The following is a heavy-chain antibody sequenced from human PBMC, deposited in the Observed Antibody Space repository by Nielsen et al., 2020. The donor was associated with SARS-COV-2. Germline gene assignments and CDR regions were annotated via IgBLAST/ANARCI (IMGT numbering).Heavy chain of an antibody. J-gene: IGHJ3*01. CDR2: ISSNGGST. CDR1: GFTFSSYA. D-gene: IGHD3-10*01. V-gene: IGHV3-64*01. Sequence: GGSLRLSCAAYGFTFSSYAMHWVRQATGKGLEYVSAISSNGGSTYYANSVKGRFTISRDNSKNTLYLQMGSLRAEDMAVYYCSKDGVVRGDALDLWGQGTMVTVSS. CDR3: SKDGVVRGDALDL.